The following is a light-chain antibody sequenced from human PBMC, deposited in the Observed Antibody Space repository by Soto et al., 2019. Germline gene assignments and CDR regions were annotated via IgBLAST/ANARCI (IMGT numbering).Light chain of an antibody. V-gene: IGLV2-14*01. CDR3: SSYTRSTTLNVL. J-gene: IGLJ2*01. CDR2: EVS. CDR1: SSDIGTYNY. Sequence: QSVLTQPASMSGSPGQSITISCTGTSSDIGTYNYVSWYQQHPGKVPKLMIYEVSNRPSGVSNRFSGSKSGNTASLTISGLQAEDEAEYYCSSYTRSTTLNVLFGGGTKLTVL.